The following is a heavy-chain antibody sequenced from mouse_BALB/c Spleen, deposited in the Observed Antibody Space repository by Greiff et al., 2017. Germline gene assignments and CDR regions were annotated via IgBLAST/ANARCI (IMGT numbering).Heavy chain of an antibody. D-gene: IGHD1-1*01. CDR2: ISYSGST. CDR3: ARCYYGSSYAWFAY. J-gene: IGHJ3*01. V-gene: IGHV3-8*02. CDR1: GDSITSGY. Sequence: EVKLVESGPSLVKPSQTLSLTCSVTGDSITSGYWNWIRKFPGNKLEYMGYISYSGSTYYNPSLKSRISITRDTSKNQYYLQLNSVTTEDTATYYCARCYYGSSYAWFAYWGQGTLVTVSA.